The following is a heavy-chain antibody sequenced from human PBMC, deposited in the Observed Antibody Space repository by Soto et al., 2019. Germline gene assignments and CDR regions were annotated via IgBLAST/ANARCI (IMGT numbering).Heavy chain of an antibody. CDR1: GYTFTSYA. CDR3: ARDPDYDFWSGPYYYMDV. J-gene: IGHJ6*03. CDR2: INAGNGNT. D-gene: IGHD3-3*01. V-gene: IGHV1-3*01. Sequence: ASVKVSCKASGYTFTSYAMHWVRQAHGQRLEWMGWINAGNGNTKYSQKFQGRVTITRDTSASTAYMELSSLRSEDTAVYYCARDPDYDFWSGPYYYMDVWGKGTTVTVSS.